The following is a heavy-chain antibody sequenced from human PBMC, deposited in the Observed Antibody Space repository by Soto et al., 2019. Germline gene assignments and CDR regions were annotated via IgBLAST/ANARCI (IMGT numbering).Heavy chain of an antibody. CDR3: ARTGGYSGYDYWVDI. CDR1: GYTFTSYD. D-gene: IGHD5-12*01. V-gene: IGHV1-8*01. Sequence: GASVKVSCKASGYTFTSYDINWVRQATGQGLEWMGWMNPNSGNTDYAQKFQGRVTMARNTSMSTAYMELRSLRSEDTAVYYCARTGGYSGYDYWVDIWGQGTMVTVSS. CDR2: MNPNSGNT. J-gene: IGHJ3*02.